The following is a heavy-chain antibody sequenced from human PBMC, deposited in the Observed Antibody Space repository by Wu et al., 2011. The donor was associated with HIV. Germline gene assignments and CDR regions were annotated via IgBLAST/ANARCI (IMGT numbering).Heavy chain of an antibody. CDR2: ISGYNGDT. CDR1: GFTFPTYG. V-gene: IGHV1-18*01. D-gene: IGHD3-22*01. J-gene: IGHJ4*02. CDR3: VTLPLPQPGDYSESSVYAYYFDF. Sequence: QVQLLQSGAEVKKPGASVKVSCKASGFTFPTYGISWVRQAPGQGLEWMGWISGYNGDTHYVPNLQDRVTITADTSTSTAYMELSSLRSEDTAIYYCVTLPLPQPGDYSESSVYAYYFDFWGQGTLVTVSS.